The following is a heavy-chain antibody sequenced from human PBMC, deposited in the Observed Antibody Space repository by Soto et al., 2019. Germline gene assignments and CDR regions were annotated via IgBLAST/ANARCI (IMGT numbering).Heavy chain of an antibody. V-gene: IGHV1-69*12. CDR1: GGTFSDSA. J-gene: IGHJ4*02. CDR2: LVPMFRTA. D-gene: IGHD1-26*01. CDR3: ARGLGGSYFPFDF. Sequence: QVHLVQSGAEVKKPGSSVKVSCKTSGGTFSDSAINWLRQTPGQGLEWMGGLVPMFRTANYAPNLQGRGSITADESTSTVVMELSSLTFEDTAVYYCARGLGGSYFPFDFWGQGTLVTVSS.